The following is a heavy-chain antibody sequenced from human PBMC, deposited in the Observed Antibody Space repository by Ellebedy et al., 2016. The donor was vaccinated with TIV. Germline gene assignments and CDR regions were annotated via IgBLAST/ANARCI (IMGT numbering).Heavy chain of an antibody. CDR3: GRAREPGYFAYYYHGMDV. CDR1: GFTFSDYC. J-gene: IGHJ6*02. Sequence: GESLKISCAGSGFTFSDYCMTWVRQAPGKGLEWIAYITNTGSTLYYADSVKGRFTVARDNSKNSLFLQMNNLRGEDAAVYYCGRAREPGYFAYYYHGMDVWGQGTTVTVSS. V-gene: IGHV3-11*01. D-gene: IGHD3-9*01. CDR2: ITNTGSTL.